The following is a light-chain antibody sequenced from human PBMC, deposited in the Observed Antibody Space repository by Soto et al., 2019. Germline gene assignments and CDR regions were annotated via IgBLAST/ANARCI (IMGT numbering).Light chain of an antibody. V-gene: IGLV2-14*03. CDR3: SSYTSSSTVV. J-gene: IGLJ2*01. CDR2: DVS. CDR1: SSDVGGYNY. Sequence: SALTQPASVSGSPGQSITISCTGTSSDVGGYNYVSWYQQHPGKAPKLMIYDVSNRPSGVSNRFSGSKSGNTASLTISGLLAEDEADYYCSSYTSSSTVVFGGGTQLTVL.